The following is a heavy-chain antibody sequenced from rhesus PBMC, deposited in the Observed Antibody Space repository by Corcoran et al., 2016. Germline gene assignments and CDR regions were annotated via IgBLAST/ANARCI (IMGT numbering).Heavy chain of an antibody. Sequence: QVQLQESGPGLVKPSETLSLTCAVSGGSISGYYWSWIRQSPGKGLEWIANIEGNIAGTNYNPSLKSRVTSSKDTSKNQFSLKLSSVTAADTALYYCARGINRFDVWGPGVLVTVSS. CDR3: ARGINRFDV. CDR1: GGSISGYY. D-gene: IGHD1-1-1*01. CDR2: IEGNIAGT. J-gene: IGHJ5-1*01. V-gene: IGHV4-81*01.